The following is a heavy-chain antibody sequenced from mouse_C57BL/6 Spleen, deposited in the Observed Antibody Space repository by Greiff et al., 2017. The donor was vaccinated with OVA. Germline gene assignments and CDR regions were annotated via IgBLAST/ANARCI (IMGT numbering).Heavy chain of an antibody. J-gene: IGHJ3*01. V-gene: IGHV5-12*01. D-gene: IGHD2-4*01. CDR2: ISNGGGST. CDR3: ARREGIYYDYDQFAY. CDR1: GFTFSDYY. Sequence: EVMLVEFGGGLVQPGGSLKLSCAASGFTFSDYYMYWVRQTPEKRLEWVAYISNGGGSTYYPDTVKGRFTISRDNAKNTLYLQMSRLKSEDTAMYYCARREGIYYDYDQFAYWGQGTLVTVSA.